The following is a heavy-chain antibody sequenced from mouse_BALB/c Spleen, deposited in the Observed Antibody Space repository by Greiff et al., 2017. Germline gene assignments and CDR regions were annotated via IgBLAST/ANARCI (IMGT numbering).Heavy chain of an antibody. V-gene: IGHV1-7*01. CDR1: GYTFTSYW. Sequence: VQLQQSGAELAKPGASVKMSCKASGYTFTSYWMHWVKQRPGQGLEWIGYINPSTGYTEYNQKFKDKATLTADKSSSTAYMQLSSLTSEDSAVYYCARRDYEKGFAYWGQGTLVTVSA. CDR3: ARRDYEKGFAY. J-gene: IGHJ3*01. D-gene: IGHD2-4*01. CDR2: INPSTGYT.